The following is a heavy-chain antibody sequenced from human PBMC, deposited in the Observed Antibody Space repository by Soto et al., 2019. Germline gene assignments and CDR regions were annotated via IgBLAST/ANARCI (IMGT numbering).Heavy chain of an antibody. CDR1: GYTFTSYF. Sequence: SGAEVKKPGASVKVSCKASGYTFTSYFIHWVRQAPGQGLEWMGIINPSGGSPSYAQKFQGRVTMTRDTSTSTVYMELSSLRSEDTAVYYCARAGGPLDYWGQGTLVTVSS. J-gene: IGHJ4*02. CDR3: ARAGGPLDY. V-gene: IGHV1-46*01. CDR2: INPSGGSP.